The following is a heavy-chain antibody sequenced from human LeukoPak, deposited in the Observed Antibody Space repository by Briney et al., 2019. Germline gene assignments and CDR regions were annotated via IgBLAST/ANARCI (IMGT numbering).Heavy chain of an antibody. J-gene: IGHJ3*02. CDR1: GDSISSGAYY. Sequence: SETLSLTCTVSGDSISSGAYYWSWIRPHPGKGLEWIGYIYYSGSTDYNPSLKSRVTISVDKSNKQFSLKLSSVTAADTAVYYCARGGYDFWSGYSNDAFDIWGQGTMVTVSS. D-gene: IGHD3-3*01. CDR2: IYYSGST. V-gene: IGHV4-31*03. CDR3: ARGGYDFWSGYSNDAFDI.